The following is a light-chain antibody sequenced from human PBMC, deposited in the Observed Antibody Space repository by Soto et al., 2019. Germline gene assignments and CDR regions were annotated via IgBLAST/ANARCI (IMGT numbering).Light chain of an antibody. CDR1: QNILYRSNRKSS. CDR2: WAS. J-gene: IGKJ2*01. V-gene: IGKV4-1*01. Sequence: DIVMTQSPDSLAVSLGERATINCKSSQNILYRSNRKSSLAWYQQKPGQPPKLLIYWASTRESGVPDRFSGSESGTDFTLTISSLQAEDVAIYYCQQYYSTPPTFGQGTKLEIK. CDR3: QQYYSTPPT.